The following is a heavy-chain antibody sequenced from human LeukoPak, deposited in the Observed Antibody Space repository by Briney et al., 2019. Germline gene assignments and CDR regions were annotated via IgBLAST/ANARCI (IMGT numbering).Heavy chain of an antibody. V-gene: IGHV3-73*01. CDR3: TSNDYGDYDDYYYMDV. CDR1: GFTFSGSA. Sequence: GGSLRLSCAASGFTFSGSAMHWVRQASGKGLEWVGRIRSKANSYATAYAASVKGRFTISRDDSKNTAYLQMNSLKTEDTAVYYCTSNDYGDYDDYYYMDVWGKGTTVTVSS. CDR2: IRSKANSYAT. J-gene: IGHJ6*03. D-gene: IGHD4-17*01.